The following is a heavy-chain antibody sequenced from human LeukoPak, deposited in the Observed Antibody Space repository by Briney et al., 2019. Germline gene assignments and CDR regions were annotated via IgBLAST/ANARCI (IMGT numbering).Heavy chain of an antibody. CDR2: IYQSETA. Sequence: SETLSLTCTVSGYSISSGYFWGWMRQPPGKGLEWIGSIYQSETAHYNPSLKSRVTISVDTSKNQFSLKLSSVTAADTAVYYCARLHYYYYYMDVWGKGTTVTISS. V-gene: IGHV4-38-2*02. CDR1: GYSISSGYF. J-gene: IGHJ6*03. CDR3: ARLHYYYYYMDV.